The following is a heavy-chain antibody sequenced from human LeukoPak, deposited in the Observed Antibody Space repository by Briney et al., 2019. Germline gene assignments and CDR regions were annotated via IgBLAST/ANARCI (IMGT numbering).Heavy chain of an antibody. J-gene: IGHJ4*02. CDR2: INHSGST. Sequence: SETLSLTCAVYGGSFSGYYWSWIRQPPGKGLEWIGEINHSGSTNYNPSLKSRVTISVDTSKNQFSLKLSSVTAADTAVYYCARGGYAVINWGQGTLVTVSS. CDR1: GGSFSGYY. D-gene: IGHD5-12*01. CDR3: ARGGYAVIN. V-gene: IGHV4-34*01.